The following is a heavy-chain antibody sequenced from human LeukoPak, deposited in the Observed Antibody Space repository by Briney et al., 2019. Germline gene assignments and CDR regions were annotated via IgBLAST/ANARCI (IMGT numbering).Heavy chain of an antibody. V-gene: IGHV3-66*01. CDR1: GFTVTTNY. CDR3: ARRLEYSGSKGVFDY. J-gene: IGHJ4*02. D-gene: IGHD1-26*01. CDR2: IYSGGYT. Sequence: GGSLRLSCAASGFTVTTNYMTWVRQAPGKGLEWVSIIYSGGYTDYADSVKGRFTISRDNSKNTLDLQMNSLRAEDTAVYYCARRLEYSGSKGVFDYWGQGTLVTASS.